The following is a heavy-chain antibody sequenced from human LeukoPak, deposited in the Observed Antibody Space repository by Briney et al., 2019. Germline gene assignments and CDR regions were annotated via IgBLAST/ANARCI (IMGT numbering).Heavy chain of an antibody. CDR1: GDSISSSSYY. V-gene: IGHV4-39*01. CDR2: TFYSGSS. Sequence: SETLSLTCTVSGDSISSSSYYWDWIRQPPGKGLEWIGSTFYSGSSYYNPSLKSRVTISVDTSKNQFSLKLSSVTAADTAVYYCATQILLCHYYWGQGPLVTVSS. J-gene: IGHJ4*02. D-gene: IGHD2/OR15-2a*01. CDR3: ATQILLCHYY.